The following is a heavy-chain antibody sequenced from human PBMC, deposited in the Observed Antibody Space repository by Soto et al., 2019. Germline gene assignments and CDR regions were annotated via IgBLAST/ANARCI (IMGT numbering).Heavy chain of an antibody. V-gene: IGHV1-8*01. D-gene: IGHD2-15*01. Sequence: ASVKVSCKASGYTFTSYDINWVRQATGQGLEWMGWMNPNRGNTGYAQKFQGRVTMTRNTSISTAYMELSSLRSEDTAVYYCTREVVAATYYYMDVWGKGTTVTVSS. J-gene: IGHJ6*03. CDR1: GYTFTSYD. CDR3: TREVVAATYYYMDV. CDR2: MNPNRGNT.